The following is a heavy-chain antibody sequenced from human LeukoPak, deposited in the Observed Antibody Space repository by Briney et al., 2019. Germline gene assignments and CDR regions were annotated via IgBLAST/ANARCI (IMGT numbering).Heavy chain of an antibody. J-gene: IGHJ4*02. V-gene: IGHV3-23*01. CDR1: GFTFSSYA. CDR3: AKVWFGVHDY. D-gene: IGHD3-10*01. CDR2: ISVSGGST. Sequence: GGSVRPFCPPSGFTFSSYAMGWVRHDPGGGMEWVSAISVSGGSTYYADSVKGRFTISRDNSKNTLYLQMNSVRAEDTAVYYCAKVWFGVHDYWGQGTLVTVSS.